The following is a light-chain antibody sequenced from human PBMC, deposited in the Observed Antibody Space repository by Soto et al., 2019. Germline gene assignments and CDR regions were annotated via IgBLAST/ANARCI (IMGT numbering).Light chain of an antibody. V-gene: IGKV1-9*01. J-gene: IGKJ4*01. Sequence: IQLTHSPSSRSASVLDIFTVTCRASHCISNFLAWYQQKPGKANKLLIYAASTLQSGVPSRFSGSGSGTDFTLPISSLQTEDFATYFCPQVESHPSPLGGGPK. CDR2: AAS. CDR3: PQVESHPSP. CDR1: HCISNF.